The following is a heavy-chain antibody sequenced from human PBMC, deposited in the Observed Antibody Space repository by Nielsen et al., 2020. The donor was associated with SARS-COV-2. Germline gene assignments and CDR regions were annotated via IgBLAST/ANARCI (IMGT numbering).Heavy chain of an antibody. CDR2: IYYSGST. Sequence: SETLSLTCTVSGGSISSSNYYWGWIRQPPGKGLEWIGSIYYSGSTYYNPSLKSRVTISVDTSTNQFSLKLSSVTAADTAVYYCARQGQWLVRFGYWGQGTLVTVSS. J-gene: IGHJ4*02. V-gene: IGHV4-39*01. CDR3: ARQGQWLVRFGY. CDR1: GGSISSSNYY. D-gene: IGHD6-19*01.